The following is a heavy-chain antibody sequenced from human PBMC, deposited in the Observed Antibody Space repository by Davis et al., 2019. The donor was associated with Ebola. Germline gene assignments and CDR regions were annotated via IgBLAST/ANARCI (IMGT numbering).Heavy chain of an antibody. V-gene: IGHV3-30*03. Sequence: GESLKISCAASGFTFSSYGMHWVRQAPGKGLEWVAVISYDGSNKYYSDSVKGRFTISRENAKNSLYLQMNSLRAEDTAVYYCARGYYDFWSGYYRKGYYFDYWGQGTLVTVSS. CDR2: ISYDGSNK. CDR1: GFTFSSYG. J-gene: IGHJ4*02. CDR3: ARGYYDFWSGYYRKGYYFDY. D-gene: IGHD3-3*01.